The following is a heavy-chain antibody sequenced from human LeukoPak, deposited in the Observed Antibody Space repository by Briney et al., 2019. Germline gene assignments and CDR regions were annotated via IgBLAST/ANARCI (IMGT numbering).Heavy chain of an antibody. CDR3: ARGGGGLDILTGYPHDY. D-gene: IGHD3-9*01. Sequence: GGSLRLSCAASGFTFSSYWMSWVRQAPGKGLEWVANIKQDGSEKYYVDSVKGRFTISRDNAKNSLYLQMNSLRAEDTAVYYCARGGGGLDILTGYPHDYWGQGTLVTVSS. V-gene: IGHV3-7*01. CDR1: GFTFSSYW. CDR2: IKQDGSEK. J-gene: IGHJ4*02.